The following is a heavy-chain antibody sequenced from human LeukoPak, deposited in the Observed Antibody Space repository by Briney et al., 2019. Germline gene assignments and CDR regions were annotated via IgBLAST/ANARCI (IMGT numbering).Heavy chain of an antibody. Sequence: GGSLTPALSPVGSTVSTYTTSGVRQAPGKGLEWVSAISSSGDRTWDADSVKGRFTISRDNPKNALYLQMNSLRAEDTAVSYCAIGYGAETFDQWGQGTLVTVSS. D-gene: IGHD5-12*01. CDR1: GSTVSTYT. V-gene: IGHV3-23*01. CDR3: AIGYGAETFDQ. J-gene: IGHJ4*02. CDR2: ISSSGDRT.